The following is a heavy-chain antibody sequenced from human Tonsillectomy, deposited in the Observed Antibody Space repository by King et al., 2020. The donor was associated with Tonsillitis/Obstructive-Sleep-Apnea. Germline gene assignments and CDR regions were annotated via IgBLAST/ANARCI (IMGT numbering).Heavy chain of an antibody. CDR2: IYPGDSDT. J-gene: IGHJ6*03. V-gene: IGHV5-51*01. Sequence: GQLVQSGAEVKKPEESLKISCKGSGYSFTSYWIGWVRQMPGKGLEWMGIIYPGDSDTRYSPSFQGQVTISADKSISTAYLQWSSLKASDTAMYYCARHTVPPDYYYYMDVWGKGTTVTVSS. CDR3: ARHTVPPDYYYYMDV. CDR1: GYSFTSYW. D-gene: IGHD4-11*01.